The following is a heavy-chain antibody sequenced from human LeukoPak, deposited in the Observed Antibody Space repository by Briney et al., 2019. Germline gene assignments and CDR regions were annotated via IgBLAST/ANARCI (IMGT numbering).Heavy chain of an antibody. CDR3: AVTVTTMIVVVIAY. Sequence: PGGSLRLSCAASGFTFSSYAMSWVRQAPGKGLEWVSAISGSGGSTYYADSVKGRFTISRDNARNSVYLQMNSLRAEDTAVYYCAVTVTTMIVVVIAYWGQGTLITVSS. J-gene: IGHJ4*02. D-gene: IGHD3-22*01. V-gene: IGHV3-23*01. CDR2: ISGSGGST. CDR1: GFTFSSYA.